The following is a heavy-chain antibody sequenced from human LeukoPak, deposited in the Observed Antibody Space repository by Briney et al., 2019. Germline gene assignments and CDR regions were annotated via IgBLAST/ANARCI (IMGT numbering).Heavy chain of an antibody. Sequence: GVSLRLSCEASGFSFSSYNMNWVRQAPGKGLEWVSSISSSSSSIYYTDSLKGRFTISRDNAKNSLYLQMNSLTDEDTAVYYCARDGTLGSNWDYYYYMDVWGKGTTVTVSS. J-gene: IGHJ6*03. CDR2: ISSSSSSI. D-gene: IGHD6-13*01. V-gene: IGHV3-21*01. CDR3: ARDGTLGSNWDYYYYMDV. CDR1: GFSFSSYN.